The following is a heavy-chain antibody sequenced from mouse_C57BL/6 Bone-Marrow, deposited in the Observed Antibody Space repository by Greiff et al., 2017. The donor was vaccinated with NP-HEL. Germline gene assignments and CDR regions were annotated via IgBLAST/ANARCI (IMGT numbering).Heavy chain of an antibody. CDR3: AREGGSYVFYWYFDV. CDR1: GYTFTSYD. V-gene: IGHV1-85*01. J-gene: IGHJ1*03. D-gene: IGHD1-1*01. CDR2: IYPRDGST. Sequence: VKLMESGPELVKPGASVKLSCKASGYTFTSYDINWVKQRPGQGLEWIGWIYPRDGSTKYNEKFKGKATLTVDTSSSTAYMELHSLTSEDSAVYFCAREGGSYVFYWYFDVWGTGTTVTVSS.